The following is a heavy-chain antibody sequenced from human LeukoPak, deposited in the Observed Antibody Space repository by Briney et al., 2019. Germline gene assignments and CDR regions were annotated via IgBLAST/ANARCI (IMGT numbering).Heavy chain of an antibody. Sequence: SETLSLTCTVSGGSISSYYWSWIRQPPGKGLEWIGYIYYSGSTNYNPSLKSRVTISVDTSKNQFSLKLSSVTAADTAVYYCARVWDITIFGVVIVGFDPWGQGTLVTVSS. CDR3: ARVWDITIFGVVIVGFDP. CDR2: IYYSGST. CDR1: GGSISSYY. D-gene: IGHD3-3*01. J-gene: IGHJ5*02. V-gene: IGHV4-59*01.